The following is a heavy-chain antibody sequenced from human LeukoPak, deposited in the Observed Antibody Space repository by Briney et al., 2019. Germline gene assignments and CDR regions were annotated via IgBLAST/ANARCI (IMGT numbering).Heavy chain of an antibody. J-gene: IGHJ3*02. Sequence: ASVKVSCKASGYTFTGYYMHWVRQAPGQGLEWMGWINPNSGGTNYAQKFQGRVTMTRDTSISTAYMELSSLTSDDTAVYFCVSRRKGRAYDIWGQGTMVTVSS. CDR1: GYTFTGYY. V-gene: IGHV1-2*02. CDR2: INPNSGGT. CDR3: VSRRKGRAYDI.